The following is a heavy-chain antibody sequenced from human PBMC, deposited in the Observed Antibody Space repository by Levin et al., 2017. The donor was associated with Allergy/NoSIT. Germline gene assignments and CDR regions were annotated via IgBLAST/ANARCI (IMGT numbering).Heavy chain of an antibody. CDR2: ISSSSSYI. CDR3: APDDYGDDEGAFDI. Sequence: PGGSLRLSCAASGFTFSSYSMNWVRQAPGKGLEWVSSISSSSSYIYYADSVKGRFTISRDNAKNSLYLQMNSLRAEDTAVYYCAPDDYGDDEGAFDIWGQGTMVTVSS. J-gene: IGHJ3*02. V-gene: IGHV3-21*01. CDR1: GFTFSSYS. D-gene: IGHD4-17*01.